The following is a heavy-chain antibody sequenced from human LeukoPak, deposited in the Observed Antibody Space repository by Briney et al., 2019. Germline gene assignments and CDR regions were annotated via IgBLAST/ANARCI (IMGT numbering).Heavy chain of an antibody. D-gene: IGHD4-23*01. CDR3: ARTPPDYGGNYYFDY. CDR1: GGTFSSYA. V-gene: IGHV1-69*13. CDR2: IIPIFGTA. J-gene: IGHJ4*02. Sequence: RASVKVSCKASGGTFSSYAISWVRQAPGQGLEWMGGIIPIFGTANYAQKFQGRVTITADESTSTAYMELSSLRSEDTVVYYCARTPPDYGGNYYFDYWGQGTLVTVSS.